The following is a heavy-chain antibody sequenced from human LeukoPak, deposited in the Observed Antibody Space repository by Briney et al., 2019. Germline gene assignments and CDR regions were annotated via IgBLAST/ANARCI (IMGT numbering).Heavy chain of an antibody. V-gene: IGHV3-74*01. CDR2: INSDGSST. J-gene: IGHJ4*02. CDR3: AKDMTGPVDY. CDR1: GFTFSNYW. D-gene: IGHD3-9*01. Sequence: GGSLRLSCAASGFTFSNYWMHWVRQAPGKGLVWVSRINSDGSSTNYADSVKGRFTISRDNAKNTLYLQMNSLRSEDTAVYYCAKDMTGPVDYWGQGTLVTVSS.